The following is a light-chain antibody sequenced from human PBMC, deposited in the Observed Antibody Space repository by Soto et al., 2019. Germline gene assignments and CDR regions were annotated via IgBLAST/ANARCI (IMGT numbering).Light chain of an antibody. CDR3: KQRSNWPLT. Sequence: EIVLTQSPGTLSSSPGERATLSCRASQSVTSNYLAWYQQKPGQAPRLLIFGASIRATGLPDRFSGGGSGTDFTFTIRSLQSEDSAIYYCKQRSNWPLTFGQGTRLENK. V-gene: IGKV3D-20*02. CDR1: QSVTSNY. CDR2: GAS. J-gene: IGKJ5*01.